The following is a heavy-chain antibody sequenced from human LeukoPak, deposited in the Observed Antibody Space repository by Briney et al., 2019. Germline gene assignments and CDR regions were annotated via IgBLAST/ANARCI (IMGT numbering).Heavy chain of an antibody. CDR1: GGSFSVYY. CDR3: ARGPMVRGARPFDY. J-gene: IGHJ4*02. V-gene: IGHV4-34*01. CDR2: INHSGST. Sequence: PSDTLSLTCAVYGGSFSVYYSSWIRQPPGKGLAWIGEINHSGSTIYNPSLKSRVTISVDTSKSQFSLKLSSVTAADTAVYYCARGPMVRGARPFDYWGQGTLVTVSS. D-gene: IGHD3-10*01.